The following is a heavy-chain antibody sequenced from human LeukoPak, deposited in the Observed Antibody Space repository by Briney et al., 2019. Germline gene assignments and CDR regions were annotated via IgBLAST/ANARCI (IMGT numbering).Heavy chain of an antibody. CDR3: ARARGRTEYYFDY. CDR2: ISSSGSTI. J-gene: IGHJ4*02. D-gene: IGHD3-10*01. V-gene: IGHV3-48*03. CDR1: VFTFSSYE. Sequence: GGSLRLSCAASVFTFSSYEMNWVRQAPGKGLEWVSYISSSGSTIYYADSVKGRFTISRDNAKNSLYLQMNSLRAEDTAVYYCARARGRTEYYFDYWGQGTLVTVSS.